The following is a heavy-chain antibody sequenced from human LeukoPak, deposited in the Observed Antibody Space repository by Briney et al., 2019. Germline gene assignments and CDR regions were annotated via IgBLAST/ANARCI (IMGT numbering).Heavy chain of an antibody. D-gene: IGHD3-3*01. CDR1: GNSFTSYW. V-gene: IGHV5-51*01. J-gene: IGHJ5*02. CDR3: ARHGAHITIFGVARTRPSYNWFDP. Sequence: GESLKISCKGSGNSFTSYWIGWVRQMPGKGLEWMGIIYPGDSDTRYSPPFQGQVTISADKSISTAYLQWSSLKASDTAMYYCARHGAHITIFGVARTRPSYNWFDPWGQGTLVTVSS. CDR2: IYPGDSDT.